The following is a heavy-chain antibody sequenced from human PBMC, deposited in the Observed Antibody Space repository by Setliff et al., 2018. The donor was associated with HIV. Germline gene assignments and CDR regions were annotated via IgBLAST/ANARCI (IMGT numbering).Heavy chain of an antibody. CDR1: GGSISSDKW. J-gene: IGHJ4*02. CDR2: IYHTGNT. CDR3: TRAPGGGKDYFDY. V-gene: IGHV4-4*02. D-gene: IGHD2-15*01. Sequence: PSETLSLTCTVSGGSISSDKWWDWVRQPPGKGLERIGQIYHTGNTNYDPSLKSRVTMSVDKSKNQFSLKMNSVTAADTAVYYCTRAPGGGKDYFDYWGQRTLVTVSS.